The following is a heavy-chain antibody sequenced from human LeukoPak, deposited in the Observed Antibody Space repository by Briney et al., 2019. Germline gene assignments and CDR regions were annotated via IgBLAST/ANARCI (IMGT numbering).Heavy chain of an antibody. J-gene: IGHJ3*02. V-gene: IGHV3-9*01. CDR1: GFTFDDYA. CDR3: AKDTTGEPPSSAFDI. Sequence: GGSLRLSCAASGFTFDDYAMHWVRQAPGKGLEWVSGISWNSGSIGYADSVKGRFTISRDNAKNSLYLQMNSLRAEDTALYYCAKDTTGEPPSSAFDIWGQGTMVTVSS. CDR2: ISWNSGSI. D-gene: IGHD7-27*01.